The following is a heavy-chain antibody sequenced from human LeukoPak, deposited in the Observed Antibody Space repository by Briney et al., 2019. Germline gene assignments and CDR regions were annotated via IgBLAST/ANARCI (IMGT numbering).Heavy chain of an antibody. CDR3: ARDFSSWESY. V-gene: IGHV4-4*02. CDR1: GGSISSTNW. J-gene: IGHJ4*02. Sequence: PSETLSLTCGVSGGSISSTNWWSWVRQPPGKGLEWIGEVDHSGSTKYNPALKSRVTISVDKSKNQFSLRLTSVTAADTAVYYCARDFSSWESYWGQGTLVTVSS. CDR2: VDHSGST. D-gene: IGHD6-13*01.